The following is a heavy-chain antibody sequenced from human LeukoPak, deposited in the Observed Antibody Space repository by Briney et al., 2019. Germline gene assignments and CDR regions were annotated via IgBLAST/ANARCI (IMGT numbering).Heavy chain of an antibody. CDR3: ARGVPYDSWSGPLYSDY. Sequence: GGSLRLSCAASGFTFSSYAMSWVRQAPGKGLEWVSAISGSGGSTYYADSVKGRFTISRDSAKNSLYLQMNSLRAEDTAVYYCARGVPYDSWSGPLYSDYWGQGTLVTVSS. D-gene: IGHD3-3*01. J-gene: IGHJ4*02. CDR1: GFTFSSYA. CDR2: ISGSGGST. V-gene: IGHV3-23*01.